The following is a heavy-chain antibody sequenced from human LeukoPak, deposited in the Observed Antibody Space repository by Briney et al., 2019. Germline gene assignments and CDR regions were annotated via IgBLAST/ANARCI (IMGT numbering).Heavy chain of an antibody. CDR2: ISGSGGST. J-gene: IGHJ3*02. V-gene: IGHV3-23*01. D-gene: IGHD6-13*01. CDR3: AKDDPLPTPGIAAAGTGAFDI. CDR1: GFTFSSYA. Sequence: PGGSLRLSCAASGFTFSSYAMSWVRQAPGKGLEWVSAISGSGGSTYYADSVKGRFTISRDNSKNTLYLQMNSLRAEDTAVYYCAKDDPLPTPGIAAAGTGAFDIWGQGTMVTVSS.